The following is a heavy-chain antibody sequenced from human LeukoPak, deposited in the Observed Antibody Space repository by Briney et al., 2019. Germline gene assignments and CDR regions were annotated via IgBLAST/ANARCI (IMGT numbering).Heavy chain of an antibody. V-gene: IGHV3-23*01. Sequence: GRSLRLSCAASGFTFSSYAMHWVRQAPGKGLEWVSAISGSGGSTYYADSVKGRFTISRDNSKNTLYLQMNSLRAEDTAVYYCAKDATNYYDSSGYYYSWFDPWGQGTLVTVSS. CDR2: ISGSGGST. CDR1: GFTFSSYA. J-gene: IGHJ5*02. D-gene: IGHD3-22*01. CDR3: AKDATNYYDSSGYYYSWFDP.